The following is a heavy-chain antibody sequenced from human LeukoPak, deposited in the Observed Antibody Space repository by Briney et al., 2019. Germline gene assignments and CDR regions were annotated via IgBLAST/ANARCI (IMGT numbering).Heavy chain of an antibody. D-gene: IGHD3-10*01. J-gene: IGHJ1*01. CDR2: ISYDGSNK. CDR1: GFTFSSYA. CDR3: ARDLRTGGRTFQH. V-gene: IGHV3-30-3*01. Sequence: GGSLRLSCAASGFTFSSYAMHWVRQAPGKGLEWVAVISYDGSNKYYADSVKGRFTISRDNSKNTLYLQMNSLRAEDTAVYYRARDLRTGGRTFQHWGQGTLVTVSS.